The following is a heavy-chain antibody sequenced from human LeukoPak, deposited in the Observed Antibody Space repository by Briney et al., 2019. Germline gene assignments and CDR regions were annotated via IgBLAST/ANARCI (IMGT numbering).Heavy chain of an antibody. CDR1: GPTFSDYA. V-gene: IGHV3-30*02. CDR3: AKLSRPGPLGY. Sequence: PGGSLRLSCAASGPTFSDYAMHWVRQAPGKGLEWVAFIRYDGSNKYYADSVKGRFTISRDNSKNTLYLLMNSLRAEDTAVYYCAKLSRPGPLGYWGQGTLVTVSS. CDR2: IRYDGSNK. D-gene: IGHD3-16*01. J-gene: IGHJ4*02.